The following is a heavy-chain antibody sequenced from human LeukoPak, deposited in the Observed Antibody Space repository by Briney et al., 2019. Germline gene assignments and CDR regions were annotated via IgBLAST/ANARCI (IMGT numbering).Heavy chain of an antibody. D-gene: IGHD6-19*01. CDR1: GFTFSSYA. J-gene: IGHJ4*02. Sequence: PGGSLRLSCAASGFTFSSYAMSWARQAPGKGLEWVSTISGSGSSTYYTDSVKGRFTISRDNSKNTRYLQMNSLRAEDTAVYYCAKVDSGWSLWWGQGTLVTVSS. V-gene: IGHV3-23*01. CDR3: AKVDSGWSLW. CDR2: ISGSGSST.